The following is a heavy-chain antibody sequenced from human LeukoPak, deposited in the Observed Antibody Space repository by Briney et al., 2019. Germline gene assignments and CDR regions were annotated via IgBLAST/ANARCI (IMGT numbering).Heavy chain of an antibody. CDR3: ARQAGYSYGYEGAFDI. CDR1: GGSISGSSYY. D-gene: IGHD5-18*01. V-gene: IGHV4-39*01. Sequence: SETLSLTCTVSGGSISGSSYYWGWIRQPPGKGLEWIGIIYYSGNTYYNPSLKSRVTISVDTSKNQFSLRLSSVTAADTAVYYCARQAGYSYGYEGAFDIWGQGTMVTVSS. CDR2: IYYSGNT. J-gene: IGHJ3*02.